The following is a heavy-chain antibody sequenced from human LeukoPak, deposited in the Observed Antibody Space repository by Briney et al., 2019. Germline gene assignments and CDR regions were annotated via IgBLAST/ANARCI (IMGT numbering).Heavy chain of an antibody. V-gene: IGHV4-34*01. CDR1: GGSFSGYY. J-gene: IGHJ4*02. CDR2: INHSGST. CDR3: ARGLGY. D-gene: IGHD7-27*01. Sequence: SEALSLTCAVYGGSFSGYYWSWIRQPPGKGLEWIGEINHSGSTNYNPSLKSRVTISVDTSKNQLSLKLSSVAAADTAVYYCARGLGYWGQGTLVTVSS.